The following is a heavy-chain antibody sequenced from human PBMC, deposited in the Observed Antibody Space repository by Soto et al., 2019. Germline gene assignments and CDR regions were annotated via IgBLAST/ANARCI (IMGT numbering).Heavy chain of an antibody. CDR3: TREGI. V-gene: IGHV3-48*02. Sequence: EVQLVESGGGLAQPGGSLRLSCAASGFTFSDYAMNWVRQVPGKGLEWISQIASSGTPIYYADSVRGRFTISRDNAENSLYLQMNSLRDEDTAVYFCTREGIWSQGTLVTVSS. J-gene: IGHJ4*02. CDR1: GFTFSDYA. CDR2: IASSGTPI.